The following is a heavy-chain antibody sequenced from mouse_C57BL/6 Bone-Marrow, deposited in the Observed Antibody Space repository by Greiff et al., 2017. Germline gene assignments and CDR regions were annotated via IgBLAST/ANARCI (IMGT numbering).Heavy chain of an antibody. J-gene: IGHJ3*01. CDR2: INPYNGGT. CDR3: ARTLYYYGSAWFAY. V-gene: IGHV1-19*01. Sequence: EVQLQQSGPVLVKPGASVKMSCKASGYTFTDYYMNWVKQSHGKSLEWIGVINPYNGGTSYNQKFKGKATLTVDKSSSTAYMELNSLTSEDSAVYYCARTLYYYGSAWFAYWGQGKVVTVSA. CDR1: GYTFTDYY. D-gene: IGHD1-1*01.